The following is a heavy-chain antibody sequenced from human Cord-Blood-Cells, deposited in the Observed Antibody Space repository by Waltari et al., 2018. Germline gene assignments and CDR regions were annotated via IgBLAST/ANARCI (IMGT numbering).Heavy chain of an antibody. J-gene: IGHJ4*02. CDR1: GGSFSGYY. CDR2: INHSGST. Sequence: QVQLQQWGAGLLKPSETLSLSSAVYGGSFSGYYWSWTRQPPGKGLEWIGEINHSGSTNYNPSLKSRVTISVDTSKNQFSLKLSSVTAADTAVYYCARAGADFWSGYYDYWGQGTLVTVSS. D-gene: IGHD3-3*01. V-gene: IGHV4-34*01. CDR3: ARAGADFWSGYYDY.